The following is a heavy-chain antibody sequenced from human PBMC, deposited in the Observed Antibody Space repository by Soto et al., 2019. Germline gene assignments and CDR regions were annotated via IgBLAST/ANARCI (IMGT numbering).Heavy chain of an antibody. Sequence: QVQLVESGGGVVQPGRSLRLSCAASGFTFSSYAMHWVRQAPGKGMEWVAVISYDGSNKYYADSVKGRFTISRDNSKNTLYLQMNSLRAEDTAVYYCARDGAAAGPYYYYYGMDVWGQGTTVTGSS. CDR1: GFTFSSYA. CDR2: ISYDGSNK. D-gene: IGHD6-13*01. CDR3: ARDGAAAGPYYYYYGMDV. J-gene: IGHJ6*02. V-gene: IGHV3-30-3*01.